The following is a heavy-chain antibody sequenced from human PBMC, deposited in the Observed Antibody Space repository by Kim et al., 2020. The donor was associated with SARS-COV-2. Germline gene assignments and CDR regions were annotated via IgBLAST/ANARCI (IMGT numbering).Heavy chain of an antibody. J-gene: IGHJ5*02. Sequence: SETLSLTCTVSGGSISSYYWSWIRQPPGKGLEWIGYIYYSGSTNYNPSLKSRVTISVDTSKNQFSLKLSSVTAADTAVYYCAREVPAAMDGWHWFDPWGQGTLVTVSS. CDR2: IYYSGST. V-gene: IGHV4-59*01. CDR3: AREVPAAMDGWHWFDP. D-gene: IGHD2-2*01. CDR1: GGSISSYY.